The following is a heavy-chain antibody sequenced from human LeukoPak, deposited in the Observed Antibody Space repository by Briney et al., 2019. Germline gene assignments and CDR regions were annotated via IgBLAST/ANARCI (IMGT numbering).Heavy chain of an antibody. D-gene: IGHD3-10*02. Sequence: GGSLRLSCAASGFTFNTYTMNWVRQAPGKGLEWVSAVSGSGDSTYYADSVKGRFTISRANSKNTLYLQMNSLRAEDTAVYYCAKVMLGELLYWFDPWGQGTLVTVSS. CDR3: AKVMLGELLYWFDP. CDR2: VSGSGDST. CDR1: GFTFNTYT. V-gene: IGHV3-23*01. J-gene: IGHJ5*02.